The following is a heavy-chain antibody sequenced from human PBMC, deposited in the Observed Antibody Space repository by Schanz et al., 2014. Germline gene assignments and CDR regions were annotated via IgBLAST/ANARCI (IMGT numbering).Heavy chain of an antibody. Sequence: DVHLLESGGGLVQPGGSLRLSCAASEFTFSTDAMSWVRQAPGKGLEWLSVISASGGDTYYADSVKGRFTVSRDNSKNTLYLQLNSLRAEDTAVYYCARDFHGYGPHLDYWGQGSLVTVSS. V-gene: IGHV3-23*01. J-gene: IGHJ4*02. CDR1: EFTFSTDA. D-gene: IGHD5-12*01. CDR3: ARDFHGYGPHLDY. CDR2: ISASGGDT.